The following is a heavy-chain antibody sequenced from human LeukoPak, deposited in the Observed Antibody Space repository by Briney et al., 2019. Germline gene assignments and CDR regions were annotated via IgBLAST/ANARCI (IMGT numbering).Heavy chain of an antibody. CDR1: GFTFSSYA. V-gene: IGHV3-53*01. J-gene: IGHJ4*02. Sequence: GGSLRLSCAASGFTFSSYAMNWVRQAPGKGLEWVSVIYSGGSTYYADSVKGRFTISRDNSKNTLYLQMNSLRAEDTAVYYCARVLVVPAAAHFDYWGQGTLVTVSS. CDR3: ARVLVVPAAAHFDY. CDR2: IYSGGST. D-gene: IGHD2-2*01.